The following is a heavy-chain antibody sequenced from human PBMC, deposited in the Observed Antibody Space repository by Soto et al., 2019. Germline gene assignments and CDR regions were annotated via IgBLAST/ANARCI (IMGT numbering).Heavy chain of an antibody. CDR3: ARDRNLETSAWARDY. V-gene: IGHV1-46*01. CDR2: INANRGTT. Sequence: QVQLVQSGAEVKKPGAAVEVSCKASGYTFTSHYVHWVRQAPGQGLEWMGLINANRGTTSYAQKFQGRVTMTRDASTSTVYMELSRLRFEDTAVYYFARDRNLETSAWARDYWGQGTLVTVSS. J-gene: IGHJ4*02. D-gene: IGHD6-19*01. CDR1: GYTFTSHY.